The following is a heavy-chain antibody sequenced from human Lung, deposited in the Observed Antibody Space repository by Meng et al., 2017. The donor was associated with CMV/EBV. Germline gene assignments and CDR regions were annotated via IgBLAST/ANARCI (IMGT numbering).Heavy chain of an antibody. CDR1: GFTFSSYW. J-gene: IGHJ4*02. V-gene: IGHV3-74*01. CDR2: INSDGSST. D-gene: IGHD4-11*01. Sequence: ETLSLXCAASGFTFSSYWMHWVRQAPGKGLVWVSRINSDGSSTSYADSVKGRFTISRDNAKNTLYLQMNSLRAEDTAVYYCARPAHDYSTSFDYWGQGTLVTVSS. CDR3: ARPAHDYSTSFDY.